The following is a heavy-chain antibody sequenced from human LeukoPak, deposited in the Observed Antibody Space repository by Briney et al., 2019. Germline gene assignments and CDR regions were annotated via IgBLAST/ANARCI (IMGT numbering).Heavy chain of an antibody. CDR3: ARGYSSPDY. CDR1: GFTVSSNY. CDR2: IYNDGST. J-gene: IGHJ4*02. Sequence: GGSLRLSCAASGFTVSSNYTSWVRQAPGKGLEWVSVIYNDGSTFYADSVRGRFTVSRDNSKNTLYLQMNSLRAEDTAVYYCARGYSSPDYWGQGTLVTVSS. V-gene: IGHV3-66*01. D-gene: IGHD6-13*01.